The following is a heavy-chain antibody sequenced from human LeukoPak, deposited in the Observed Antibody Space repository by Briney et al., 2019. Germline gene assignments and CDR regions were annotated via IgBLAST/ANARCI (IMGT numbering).Heavy chain of an antibody. CDR3: ARDSGWPDY. J-gene: IGHJ4*02. CDR1: GGSFSGYY. CDR2: INHSGST. Sequence: SETLSLTCAVYGGSFSGYYWSWIRQPPGKGLEWIGEINHSGSTNYNPSLKSRVTISVDTSKNQFSLKLSSVIAADTAVYYCARDSGWPDYWGQGTLVTVSS. D-gene: IGHD6-19*01. V-gene: IGHV4-34*01.